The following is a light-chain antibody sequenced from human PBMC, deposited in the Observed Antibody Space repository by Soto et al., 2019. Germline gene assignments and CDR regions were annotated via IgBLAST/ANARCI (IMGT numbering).Light chain of an antibody. CDR1: SSDVGGYNY. Sequence: QSVLTQPPSASGSPGQSVTISCTGTSSDVGGYNYVSWYQQRPAKAPKLMIYEVSKRPSGVPDRFSGSKSGNTASLTVSGLQAEDEADYYCSSYAGSNSHVLFGGGTKVTVL. CDR2: EVS. CDR3: SSYAGSNSHVL. V-gene: IGLV2-8*01. J-gene: IGLJ2*01.